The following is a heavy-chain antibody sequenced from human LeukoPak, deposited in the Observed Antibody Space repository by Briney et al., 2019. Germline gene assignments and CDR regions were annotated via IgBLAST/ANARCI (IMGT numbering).Heavy chain of an antibody. J-gene: IGHJ4*02. CDR3: ATIVVPAARPDY. V-gene: IGHV3-21*01. CDR2: ISSSSSYI. CDR1: GFTFSSYS. D-gene: IGHD2-2*01. Sequence: GGSLRLSCAASGFTFSSYSMNWVGQAPGKGLEWVSSISSSSSYIYYADSVKGRFTISRDNAKNPLYLQMNSLRAEDTAVYYCATIVVPAARPDYWGQGTLLTVSS.